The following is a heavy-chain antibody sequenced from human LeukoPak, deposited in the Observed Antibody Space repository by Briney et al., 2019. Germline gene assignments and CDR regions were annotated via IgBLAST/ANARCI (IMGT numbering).Heavy chain of an antibody. J-gene: IGHJ4*02. Sequence: SETLSLTCNVSGDSMRSHFWSWIRQLPGKGLEWIGEVYSDTGSTNYNPSLKSRVTISVDTSKNQFSLKLSSVTAADTAVYYCARVTPHYYDSSGYYYYFDYWGQGTLVTVSS. V-gene: IGHV4-59*11. CDR3: ARVTPHYYDSSGYYYYFDY. CDR1: GDSMRSHF. CDR2: VYSDTGST. D-gene: IGHD3-22*01.